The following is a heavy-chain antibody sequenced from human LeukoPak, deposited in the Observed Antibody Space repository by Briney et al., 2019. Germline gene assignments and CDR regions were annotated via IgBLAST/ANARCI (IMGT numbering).Heavy chain of an antibody. Sequence: PGGSLRLSCAASGFTVSSNYMSWVRQAPGKGLEWVSVIYSGGSTYYADFVKGRFTISRDNSKNTLYLQMNSLRAEDTAVYYCASRLGLGLYAFDIWGQGRMVTVSS. CDR1: GFTVSSNY. CDR2: IYSGGST. CDR3: ASRLGLGLYAFDI. D-gene: IGHD7-27*01. J-gene: IGHJ3*02. V-gene: IGHV3-66*01.